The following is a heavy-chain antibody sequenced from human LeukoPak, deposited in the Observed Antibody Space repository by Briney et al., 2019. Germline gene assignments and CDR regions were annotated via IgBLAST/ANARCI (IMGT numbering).Heavy chain of an antibody. CDR2: IYHSGST. CDR1: GGSISSGGYY. J-gene: IGHJ4*02. CDR3: SSSLPFDY. Sequence: PSETLSLTCTVSGGSISSGGYYWSWIRQPPGKGLEWIGYIYHSGSTYYNPSLKSRVTISVDRSKNQFSLKLSSVTAADTAVYYCSSSLPFDYWGQGTLVTVSS. D-gene: IGHD6-6*01. V-gene: IGHV4-30-2*01.